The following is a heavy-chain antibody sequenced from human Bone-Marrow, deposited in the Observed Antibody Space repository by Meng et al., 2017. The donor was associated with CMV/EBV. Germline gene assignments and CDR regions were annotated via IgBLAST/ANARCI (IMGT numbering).Heavy chain of an antibody. CDR3: AKDNEGYCTNGVCYTFDY. Sequence: GGSLRLSCAASGFTFSSYGMHWVRQAPGKGLEWVSYISSSGSTIYYADSVKGRFTISRDNAKNSLYLQMNSLRAEDTALYYCAKDNEGYCTNGVCYTFDYWGQGTLVTVSS. CDR2: ISSSGSTI. D-gene: IGHD2-8*01. CDR1: GFTFSSYG. V-gene: IGHV3-48*04. J-gene: IGHJ4*02.